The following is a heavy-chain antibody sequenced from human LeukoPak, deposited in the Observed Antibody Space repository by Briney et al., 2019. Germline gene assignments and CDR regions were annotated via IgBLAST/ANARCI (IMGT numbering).Heavy chain of an antibody. D-gene: IGHD3-22*01. CDR3: ARGPPTRVVVVTTGDFDY. Sequence: ASVKVSCKASGYTFTGYYIHWVRQAPGQGLEWMGWINPNSGVTNYAQKFQGRVTVTRDTSISTAYMELRRLRSDDRAVYYCARGPPTRVVVVTTGDFDYWGQGTLVTVSP. J-gene: IGHJ4*02. V-gene: IGHV1-2*02. CDR2: INPNSGVT. CDR1: GYTFTGYY.